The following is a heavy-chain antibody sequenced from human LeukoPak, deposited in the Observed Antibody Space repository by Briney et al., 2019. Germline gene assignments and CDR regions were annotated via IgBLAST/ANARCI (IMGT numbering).Heavy chain of an antibody. CDR2: INPSGGST. CDR1: GYTFTNYY. Sequence: ASVKVSCKASGYTFTNYYMHWVRQAPGQGLEWMGMINPSGGSTSYAQKFQGRVTMTRDMSTSTDYMELISLRSEDTAVYYCARDNPVGDTAWWFDPWGQGTLVTVSS. D-gene: IGHD1-26*01. CDR3: ARDNPVGDTAWWFDP. V-gene: IGHV1-46*01. J-gene: IGHJ5*02.